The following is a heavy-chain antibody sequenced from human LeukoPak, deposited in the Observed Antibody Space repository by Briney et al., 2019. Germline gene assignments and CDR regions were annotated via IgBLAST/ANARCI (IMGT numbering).Heavy chain of an antibody. CDR3: ARALGDSSSWYAFDI. CDR2: IIPIFGTA. Sequence: SVTVSCKASGGTFSSYAISWVRQAPGQGLEWMGGIIPIFGTANYAQKFQGRVTITADESTSTAYMELSSLRSEDTAVYYCARALGDSSSWYAFDIWAQGTMVIVSS. CDR1: GGTFSSYA. D-gene: IGHD6-13*01. V-gene: IGHV1-69*01. J-gene: IGHJ3*02.